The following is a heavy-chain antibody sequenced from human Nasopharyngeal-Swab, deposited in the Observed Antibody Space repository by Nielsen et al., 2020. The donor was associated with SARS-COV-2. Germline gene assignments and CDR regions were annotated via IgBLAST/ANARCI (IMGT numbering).Heavy chain of an antibody. CDR2: ISYDGNEN. V-gene: IGHV3-30*03. Sequence: VGQAPGKGLEWVALISYDGNENYYADSLKGRFTISRDNAKNALYLQVNSLRSEDTAVYYCAFGAFYFDHWGQGTLVTVSS. D-gene: IGHD3-3*01. CDR3: AFGAFYFDH. J-gene: IGHJ4*02.